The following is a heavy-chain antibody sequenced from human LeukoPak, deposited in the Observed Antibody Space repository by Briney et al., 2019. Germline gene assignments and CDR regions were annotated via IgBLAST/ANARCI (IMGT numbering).Heavy chain of an antibody. Sequence: PGGSLRLSCAASGFTFSNAWMSWVRQGPGKGLEWVGRIKSKTDGGTTDYAAPVKGRFTISRDYLKNTLYLQMNSLKTEDTAVYYCTTQRSRITMVRGVIRSDHWGQGTLVTVSS. D-gene: IGHD3-10*01. CDR3: TTQRSRITMVRGVIRSDH. CDR1: GFTFSNAW. CDR2: IKSKTDGGTT. J-gene: IGHJ4*02. V-gene: IGHV3-15*01.